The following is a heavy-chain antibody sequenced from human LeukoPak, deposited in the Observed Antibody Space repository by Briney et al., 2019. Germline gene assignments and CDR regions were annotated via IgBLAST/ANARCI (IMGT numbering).Heavy chain of an antibody. CDR3: ARGLARTSMVTRGGVRFDY. CDR1: GYTFTSYD. D-gene: IGHD5-18*01. Sequence: ASVKVSCKASGYTFTSYDINWVRQATGQGLEWMGWMNPNSGNTGYAQKFQGRVTMTRNTSISTANMELSSLRSEDTAVYYCARGLARTSMVTRGGVRFDYWGQGTLVTVSS. V-gene: IGHV1-8*01. CDR2: MNPNSGNT. J-gene: IGHJ4*02.